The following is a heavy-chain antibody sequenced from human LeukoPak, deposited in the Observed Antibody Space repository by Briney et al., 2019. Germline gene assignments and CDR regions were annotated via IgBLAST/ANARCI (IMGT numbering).Heavy chain of an antibody. D-gene: IGHD3-22*01. CDR1: GYTFTNYA. V-gene: IGHV7-4-1*02. Sequence: ASVKVSCKASGYTFTNYAMNWVRQAPGQGLEWMGWINTNTGNPTYAQGFTGRFVFSLDTSVSTAYLQISSLKAEDTAVYYCARGSTYDSSGYYYPGTFDYWGQGTLVTVSS. CDR2: INTNTGNP. J-gene: IGHJ4*02. CDR3: ARGSTYDSSGYYYPGTFDY.